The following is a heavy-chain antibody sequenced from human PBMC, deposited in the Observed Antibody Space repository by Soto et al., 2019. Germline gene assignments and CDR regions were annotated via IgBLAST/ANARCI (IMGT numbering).Heavy chain of an antibody. CDR1: GFTFNTYA. CDR2: ISGSGVTT. J-gene: IGHJ1*01. D-gene: IGHD3-9*01. Sequence: EVRLLESGGGLVQPGGSLRLSCAASGFTFNTYAMNWVRQAPGKGLEWVSAISGSGVTTYYADSVKGRFTISRDNSKNTLYVQMNSLRTEDTAVYYCAKDVHYVILTGIEYFQHWGQGTLVTVSS. V-gene: IGHV3-23*01. CDR3: AKDVHYVILTGIEYFQH.